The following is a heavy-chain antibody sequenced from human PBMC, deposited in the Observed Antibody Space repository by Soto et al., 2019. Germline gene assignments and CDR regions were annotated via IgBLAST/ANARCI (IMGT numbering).Heavy chain of an antibody. D-gene: IGHD3-22*01. Sequence: SGTLSLTCTVSGGSISRGYYYWSWIRQPPGKGLEWIGYIYYSGSTYYNPSLKSRVTISVDTSKNQFSLKLSSVTAADTAVYYCARGSSTYYYDSSGYYPFDYWGQGTLVTVSS. CDR2: IYYSGST. CDR3: ARGSSTYYYDSSGYYPFDY. V-gene: IGHV4-30-4*01. CDR1: GGSISRGYYY. J-gene: IGHJ4*02.